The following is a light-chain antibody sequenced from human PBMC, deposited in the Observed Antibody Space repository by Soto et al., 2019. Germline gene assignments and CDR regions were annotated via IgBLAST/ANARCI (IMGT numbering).Light chain of an antibody. V-gene: IGLV2-18*02. J-gene: IGLJ1*01. CDR3: SSYTGSSTYV. CDR2: EVS. Sequence: QSVLTQPPSVSGSLGQSVTISCTGTSSDVGGSNRVSWYQQPPGTAPKFMIYEVSNRPSGVPDRFSGSRSGNTASLTISGLQAEDEADYYCSSYTGSSTYVFGTGTKVTVL. CDR1: SSDVGGSNR.